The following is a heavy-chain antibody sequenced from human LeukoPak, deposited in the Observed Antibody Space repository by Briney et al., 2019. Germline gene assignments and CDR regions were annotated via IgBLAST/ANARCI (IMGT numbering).Heavy chain of an antibody. Sequence: SETLSLTCTVSGGSISSYYWSWIRQPPGKGLEWIGYIYYSGSTNYNPSLKSRVTIPVDTSKNQFSLKLSSVTAADTAVYYCAREIPYYYYMDVWGKGTTVTISS. CDR2: IYYSGST. CDR3: AREIPYYYYMDV. J-gene: IGHJ6*03. CDR1: GGSISSYY. V-gene: IGHV4-59*01.